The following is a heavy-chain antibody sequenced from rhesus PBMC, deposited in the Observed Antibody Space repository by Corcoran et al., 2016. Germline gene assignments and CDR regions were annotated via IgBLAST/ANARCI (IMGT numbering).Heavy chain of an antibody. D-gene: IGHD1-1-1*01. CDR3: ARYSWNYYGLDS. CDR2: IYGSGGGT. V-gene: IGHV4-106*01. J-gene: IGHJ6*01. CDR1: GGSISADYY. Sequence: QVQLQESGPGLVKPSETLSLTCAVSGGSISADYYCSWIRQPPGKGLEWIGYIYGSGGGTNYKPSRKNRVTISRDTSKNQFSLKLSSVTAADTAVYYCARYSWNYYGLDSWGQGVVVTVSS.